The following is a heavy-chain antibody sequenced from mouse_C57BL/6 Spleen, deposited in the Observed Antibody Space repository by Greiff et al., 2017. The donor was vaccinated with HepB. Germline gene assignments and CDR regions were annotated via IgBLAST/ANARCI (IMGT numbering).Heavy chain of an antibody. Sequence: QVHVKQPGAELVKPGASVKLSCKASGYTFTSYWMHWVKQRPGQGLEWIGMIHPNSGSTNDNEKFKSKATLTVDKSSSTAYMQLSSLTSEDSAVYYCAREGNYYGTPFAYWGQGTLVTVSA. V-gene: IGHV1-64*01. D-gene: IGHD1-1*01. J-gene: IGHJ3*01. CDR1: GYTFTSYW. CDR3: AREGNYYGTPFAY. CDR2: IHPNSGST.